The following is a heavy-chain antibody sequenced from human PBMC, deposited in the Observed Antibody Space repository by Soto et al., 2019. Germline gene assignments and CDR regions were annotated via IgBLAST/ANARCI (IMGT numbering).Heavy chain of an antibody. CDR3: ARENSYYNILTGYTRGYFDY. CDR2: IKQDGSER. D-gene: IGHD3-9*01. J-gene: IGHJ4*02. V-gene: IGHV3-7*01. Sequence: GSLRLSCAASGFTFSSYWMSWVRQAPGKGLEWVANIKQDGSERYYVDSVQGRFTISRDNAKNSLYLQMNSLRAEDTAVYYCARENSYYNILTGYTRGYFDYWGQGTLVTVSS. CDR1: GFTFSSYW.